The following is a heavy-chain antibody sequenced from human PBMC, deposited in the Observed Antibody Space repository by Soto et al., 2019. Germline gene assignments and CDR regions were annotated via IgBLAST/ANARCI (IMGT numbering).Heavy chain of an antibody. CDR3: AKESYSSSSSSYGIDV. CDR1: GFTFSSYG. D-gene: IGHD6-6*01. CDR2: ISYDGSNK. Sequence: VGSLRLSCAASGFTFSSYGMHWVRQAPGEGLEWVAVISYDGSNKYYADSVKGRFTISRDNSKNTLFLQMNSLRGEDTAVYYCAKESYSSSSSSYGIDVWGQGTTVTVS. V-gene: IGHV3-30*18. J-gene: IGHJ6*02.